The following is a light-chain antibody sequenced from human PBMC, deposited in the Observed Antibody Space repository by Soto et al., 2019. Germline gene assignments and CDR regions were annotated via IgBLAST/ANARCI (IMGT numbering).Light chain of an antibody. Sequence: DFVMTQSPDSLAVSLGERATINCKSSPSVLYTTHKNYLAWYHQKPGQPPKLLIYWGSTRESGVTDRFSGSGSGTDFTLTISSLQAEDGALYYCQQYYNTPLTFGGGTKVELK. CDR3: QQYYNTPLT. CDR1: PSVLYTTHKNY. V-gene: IGKV4-1*01. CDR2: WGS. J-gene: IGKJ4*01.